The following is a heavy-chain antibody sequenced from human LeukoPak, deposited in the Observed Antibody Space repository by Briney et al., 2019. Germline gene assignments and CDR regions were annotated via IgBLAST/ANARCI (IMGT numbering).Heavy chain of an antibody. D-gene: IGHD6-25*01. V-gene: IGHV4-59*01. CDR3: ARATSSGWEGYFQH. CDR1: GGSIGSYY. Sequence: SETLSLTCSVSGGSIGSYYWSWIRQPPGKGLEWIGYIYSSGSTNYNPSLKSRVTISVDTSKNQFSLKLSSVTAADTAVYYCARATSSGWEGYFQHWGQGTLVTVSS. CDR2: IYSSGST. J-gene: IGHJ1*01.